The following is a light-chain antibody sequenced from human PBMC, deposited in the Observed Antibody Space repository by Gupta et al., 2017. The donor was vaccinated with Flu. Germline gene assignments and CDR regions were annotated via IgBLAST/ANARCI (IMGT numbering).Light chain of an antibody. V-gene: IGLV6-57*01. J-gene: IGLJ2*01. Sequence: VPIASTRSRGGIARTMVHWYQQRQGSPPATVVDEYNQSPSRIPGRVSVSIESTYKSAILTLSRPKTKGDADYSCQSYDSSNVVVFGGGTKLTVL. CDR3: QSYDSSNVVV. CDR2: EYN. CDR1: RGGIARTM.